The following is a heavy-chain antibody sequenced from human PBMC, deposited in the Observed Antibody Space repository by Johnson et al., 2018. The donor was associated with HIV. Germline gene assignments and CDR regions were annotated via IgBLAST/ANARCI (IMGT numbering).Heavy chain of an antibody. Sequence: QVQLVESGGGLVQPGGSLRLSCAASGFTFSDYQMSWIRQAPGKGLECVAVISYDGSNKYYADSVKGRFTISRDNSKNTVYLQMNSLRTEDSALYYCAKDFGSGWADAFDIWGQVTGVTISS. J-gene: IGHJ3*02. CDR3: AKDFGSGWADAFDI. V-gene: IGHV3-30*18. CDR2: ISYDGSNK. D-gene: IGHD6-19*01. CDR1: GFTFSDYQ.